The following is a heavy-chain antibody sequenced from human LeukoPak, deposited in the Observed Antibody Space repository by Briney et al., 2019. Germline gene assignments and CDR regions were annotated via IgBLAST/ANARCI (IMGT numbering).Heavy chain of an antibody. Sequence: PGGSLRLSCAASGFTFSSYGMHWVRQAPGKGLEWVAVISYDGSNKYYADSVKGRFTISRDNSKNTLYLQMNSLRAEDTAVYYCARDQGNWNIDFWGQGTLVTVSS. CDR1: GFTFSSYG. J-gene: IGHJ4*02. CDR2: ISYDGSNK. D-gene: IGHD1/OR15-1a*01. CDR3: ARDQGNWNIDF. V-gene: IGHV3-30*03.